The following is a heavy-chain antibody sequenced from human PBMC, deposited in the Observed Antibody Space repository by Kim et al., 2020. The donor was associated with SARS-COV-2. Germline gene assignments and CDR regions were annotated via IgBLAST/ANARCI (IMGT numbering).Heavy chain of an antibody. V-gene: IGHV3-7*01. CDR2: VNQDGREK. Sequence: GGSLRLSCEAFEFTFNSYWMNWVRQAPGKGPEWLANVNQDGREKHYVDSMKGRFTISRDNARNSLYLQMSSLRADDTAIYYCARDLGASGSLDFWGPGTLVSVSS. CDR1: EFTFNSYW. CDR3: ARDLGASGSLDF. J-gene: IGHJ4*02. D-gene: IGHD3-10*01.